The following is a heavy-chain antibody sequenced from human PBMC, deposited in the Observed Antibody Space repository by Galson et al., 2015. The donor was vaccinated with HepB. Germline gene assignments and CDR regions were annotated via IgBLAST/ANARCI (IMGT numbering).Heavy chain of an antibody. CDR2: YN. J-gene: IGHJ4*02. V-gene: IGHV6-1*01. Sequence: YNDYSXXVKSRXTINPDTSKNQFSLQLNSVTPEDTAVYYCAREGTGYSSGPDDYWGQGTLVTVSS. D-gene: IGHD6-19*01. CDR3: AREGTGYSSGPDDY.